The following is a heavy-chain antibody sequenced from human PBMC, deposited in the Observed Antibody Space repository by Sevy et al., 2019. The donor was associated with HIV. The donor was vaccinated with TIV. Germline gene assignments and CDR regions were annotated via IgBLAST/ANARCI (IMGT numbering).Heavy chain of an antibody. CDR3: ARELGIYSFDY. V-gene: IGHV3-11*01. CDR2: ISSSGSTI. Sequence: GGSLRLSCAASGFTFSDYYMSWIRQAPGKGLEWVSYISSSGSTIYYANSVKGRFSISRDNAKNSLYLQMNSLRAEDTAVYYCARELGIYSFDYWGQGTLVTVSS. CDR1: GFTFSDYY. D-gene: IGHD1-20*01. J-gene: IGHJ4*02.